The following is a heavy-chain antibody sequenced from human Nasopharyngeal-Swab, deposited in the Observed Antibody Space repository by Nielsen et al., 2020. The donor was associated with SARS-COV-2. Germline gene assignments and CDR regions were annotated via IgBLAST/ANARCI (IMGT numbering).Heavy chain of an antibody. J-gene: IGHJ6*02. CDR3: ARGCVLTGPSCYYYGMDV. V-gene: IGHV3-21*01. Sequence: GGSLRLSCAASGFTFSSYNMNWARQAPGKGLEWVSSISSSSSYIYYANSVKGRFTISRDNAKNSLYLQMNSLRAEDTAVYYCARGCVLTGPSCYYYGMDVWGQGTMVTVSS. CDR1: GFTFSSYN. D-gene: IGHD3-9*01. CDR2: ISSSSSYI.